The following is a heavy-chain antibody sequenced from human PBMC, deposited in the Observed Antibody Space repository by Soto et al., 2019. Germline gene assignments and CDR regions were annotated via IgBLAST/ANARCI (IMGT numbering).Heavy chain of an antibody. J-gene: IGHJ6*02. CDR2: ISDDGSKK. CDR1: GFIFNSNG. V-gene: IGHV3-30*18. CDR3: AKGTTGTTYYYGMDV. Sequence: GGSLRLSCAASGFIFNSNGMHWVRQAPGKGLEWVALISDDGSKKDYADSVKGRFTTSRDNSKNTLYLQMNSLRVEDTAMYYCAKGTTGTTYYYGMDVWGQGTTVTVSS. D-gene: IGHD1-1*01.